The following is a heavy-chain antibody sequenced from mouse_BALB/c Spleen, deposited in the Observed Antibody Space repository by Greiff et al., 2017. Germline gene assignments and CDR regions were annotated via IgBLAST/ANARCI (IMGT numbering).Heavy chain of an antibody. V-gene: IGHV1-5*01. CDR3: TKGYYYGLYAMDY. CDR1: GYTFTSYW. J-gene: IGHJ4*01. Sequence: EVKLQESGTVLARPGASVKMSCKASGYTFTSYWMHWVKQRPGQGLEWIGAIYPGNSDTSYNQKFKGKAKLTAVTSTSTAYMELSSLTNEDSAVYYCTKGYYYGLYAMDYWGQGTSVTVSS. D-gene: IGHD1-1*01. CDR2: IYPGNSDT.